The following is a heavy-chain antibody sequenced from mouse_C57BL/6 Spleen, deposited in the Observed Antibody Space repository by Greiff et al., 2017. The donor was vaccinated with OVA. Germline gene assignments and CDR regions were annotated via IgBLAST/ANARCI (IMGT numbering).Heavy chain of an antibody. D-gene: IGHD1-1*01. CDR1: GYTFTSYW. Sequence: QVHVKQPGAELVRPGSSVKLSCKASGYTFTSYWMHWVKQRPIQGLEWIGNIDPSDSETHYNQKFKDKATLTVDKSSSTAYMQLSSLTSEDSAVYYCARGGTTVVASYYFDYWGQGTTLTVSS. CDR3: ARGGTTVVASYYFDY. J-gene: IGHJ2*01. CDR2: IDPSDSET. V-gene: IGHV1-52*01.